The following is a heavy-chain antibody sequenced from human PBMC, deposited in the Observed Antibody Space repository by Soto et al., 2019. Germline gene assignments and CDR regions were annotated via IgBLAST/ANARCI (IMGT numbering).Heavy chain of an antibody. Sequence: SETLSLTCTVSGGSVSSGSYYWSWVRQPPGKGLEWVGYIYNSGSTKYNPSLKSRVTISLDTSKNQFSLKLSSVTAADTAVYYCARDRGSIVVVPAATDVWGQGTTVTVSS. J-gene: IGHJ6*02. CDR2: IYNSGST. V-gene: IGHV4-61*01. CDR1: GGSVSSGSYY. CDR3: ARDRGSIVVVPAATDV. D-gene: IGHD2-2*01.